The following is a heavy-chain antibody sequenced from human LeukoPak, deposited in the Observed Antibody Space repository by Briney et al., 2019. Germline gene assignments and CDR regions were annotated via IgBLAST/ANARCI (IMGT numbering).Heavy chain of an antibody. CDR3: ASLSTVTTRVDY. CDR1: GFTFRSYS. D-gene: IGHD4-17*01. Sequence: GGSLRLSCPASGFTFRSYSMNWVRQAPGKGLEWVSFISSSSSTIYYAVSVKGRFTISRDNAKNSLYLQMNSLRAEDTAVYYCASLSTVTTRVDYWGQGTLVSVSS. CDR2: ISSSSSTI. J-gene: IGHJ4*02. V-gene: IGHV3-48*01.